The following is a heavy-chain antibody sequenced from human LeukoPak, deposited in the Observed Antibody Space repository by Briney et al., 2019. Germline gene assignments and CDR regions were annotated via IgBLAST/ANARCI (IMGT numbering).Heavy chain of an antibody. CDR3: AREYPAMAYDY. CDR2: ISSTSTYI. J-gene: IGHJ4*02. D-gene: IGHD5-18*01. V-gene: IGHV3-21*01. CDR1: GFTFSSYS. Sequence: GGSLRLSCAASGFTFSSYSMNWVRQPPGKGLEWVSSISSTSTYIYYADSVKGRFTISRDNARNSLFLQMNNLRVDDSAVYYCAREYPAMAYDYWGQGNLVTVSS.